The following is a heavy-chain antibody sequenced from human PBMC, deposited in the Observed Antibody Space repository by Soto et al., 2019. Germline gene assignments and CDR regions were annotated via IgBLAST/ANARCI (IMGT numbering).Heavy chain of an antibody. CDR2: IVVISNTA. CDR1: GSTFNNFA. Sequence: QVVLLQSGAEVKGPGSSVRVSCKVSGSTFNNFAFSWVRQAPGHGPEWMGGIVVISNTADYSRRFQDRVSITADTSTSTLYMELGGLTFEDTAVYYCARAIKRWEVHYYFDYWGQGTLVTVSS. CDR3: ARAIKRWEVHYYFDY. D-gene: IGHD1-26*01. V-gene: IGHV1-69*06. J-gene: IGHJ4*02.